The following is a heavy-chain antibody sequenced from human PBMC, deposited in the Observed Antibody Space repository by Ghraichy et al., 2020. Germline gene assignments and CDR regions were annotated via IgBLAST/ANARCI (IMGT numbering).Heavy chain of an antibody. V-gene: IGHV3-15*01. CDR1: GFTFSNAW. CDR3: TTEMVRGVSEGVDY. J-gene: IGHJ4*02. Sequence: GGSLRLSCAASGFTFSNAWMSWVRQAPGKGLEWVGRIKSKTDGGTTDYAAPVKGRFTISRDDSKNTLYLQMNSLKTEDTAVYYCTTEMVRGVSEGVDYWGQGTLVTVSS. D-gene: IGHD3-10*01. CDR2: IKSKTDGGTT.